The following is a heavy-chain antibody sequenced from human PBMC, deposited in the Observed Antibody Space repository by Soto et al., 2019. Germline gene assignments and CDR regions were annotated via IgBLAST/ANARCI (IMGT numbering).Heavy chain of an antibody. CDR3: ARTAETYTNFCSGYAFDV. J-gene: IGHJ3*01. V-gene: IGHV4-59*13. Sequence: SETLSLTCTVSGGSIGHYYWSWSRQSPGKGLGCIGTDYDSADAHSSLSLESRVTISIDTTKNHFLLNLTSVTAADTANYYCARTAETYTNFCSGYAFDVWGQGTMVTVSS. CDR2: DYDSADA. CDR1: GGSIGHYY. D-gene: IGHD3-3*01.